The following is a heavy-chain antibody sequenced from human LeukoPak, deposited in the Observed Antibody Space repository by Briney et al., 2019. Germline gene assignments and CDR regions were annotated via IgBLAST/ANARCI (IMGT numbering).Heavy chain of an antibody. D-gene: IGHD6-6*01. Sequence: TSETLSLTCAVYGGSFSGYYWSWIRQPPGKGLEWIGEINHSGSTNYNPSLKSRVTISVDTSKNQFSLKLSSVTAADTAVYYRARLTRGYYYYGMDVWGQGTTVTVSS. CDR3: ARLTRGYYYYGMDV. CDR1: GGSFSGYY. J-gene: IGHJ6*02. V-gene: IGHV4-34*01. CDR2: INHSGST.